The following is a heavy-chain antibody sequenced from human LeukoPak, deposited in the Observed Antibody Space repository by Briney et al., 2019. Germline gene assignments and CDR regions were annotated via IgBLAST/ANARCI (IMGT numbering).Heavy chain of an antibody. CDR3: ARERSSNWFDP. V-gene: IGHV4-38-2*02. CDR1: NYSISSGYY. CDR2: IYHSGSA. Sequence: SETLSLTCTISNYSISSGYYWCWIRQSPGKGLEWIGSIYHSGSAYYNPSLKSRVTLSVDTSKKHFSLKMRSVTAADTAVYYCARERSSNWFDPWGQGTLVTVSS. J-gene: IGHJ5*02.